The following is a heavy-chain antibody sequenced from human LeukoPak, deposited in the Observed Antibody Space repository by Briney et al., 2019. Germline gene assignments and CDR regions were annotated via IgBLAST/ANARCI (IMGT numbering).Heavy chain of an antibody. CDR2: IYYSGST. CDR3: ARVTGYCSSTSCYHYYYYYYMDV. CDR1: GGSISSYY. D-gene: IGHD2-2*01. V-gene: IGHV4-59*01. J-gene: IGHJ6*03. Sequence: SETLSLTCTVSGGSISSYYWSWIRQPPGKGLEWMGYIYYSGSTNYNPSLKRRVTISVDTSKNQFSLKLSSVTAADTAVYYCARVTGYCSSTSCYHYYYYYYMDVWGKGTTVTVSS.